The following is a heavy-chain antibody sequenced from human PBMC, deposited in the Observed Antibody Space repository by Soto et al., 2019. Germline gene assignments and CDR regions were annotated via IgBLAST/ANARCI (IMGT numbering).Heavy chain of an antibody. CDR3: ARESAAAGLYNWFDP. V-gene: IGHV1-2*02. CDR1: GYTFTGYY. CDR2: INPNSGGT. J-gene: IGHJ5*02. Sequence: ASVKVSCKASGYTFTGYYMHWVRQAPGQGLEWMGWINPNSGGTNYAQKFQGRVTMTRDTSISTAYMELSRLRSDDTAVYYCARESAAAGLYNWFDPWGQGTLVTVSS. D-gene: IGHD6-13*01.